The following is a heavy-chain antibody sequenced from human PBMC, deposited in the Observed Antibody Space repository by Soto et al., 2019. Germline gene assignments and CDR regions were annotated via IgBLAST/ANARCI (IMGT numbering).Heavy chain of an antibody. Sequence: PSETLSLTCAVSGFFISSGNYWGWIRKPPGKGLEWIGSIFHGGYTYYNPSLKSRVTISVDMSKNQFSLKLNSVTAADTAVYYCARARWYDAFDVWGQGTVVTVSS. CDR3: ARARWYDAFDV. D-gene: IGHD2-15*01. CDR2: IFHGGYT. V-gene: IGHV4-38-2*01. CDR1: GFFISSGNY. J-gene: IGHJ3*01.